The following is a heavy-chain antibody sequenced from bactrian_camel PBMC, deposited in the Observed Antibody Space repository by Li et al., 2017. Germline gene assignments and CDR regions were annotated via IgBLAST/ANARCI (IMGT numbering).Heavy chain of an antibody. J-gene: IGHJ6*01. CDR1: GVGVNRMC. CDR2: IYIGGYSGRT. Sequence: QVQLVESGGGSVQVGGSLRLSCAASGVGVNRMCMGWFREAPGKEREGVATIYIGGYSGRTYYTDSVKGRFTISEDVAKNTLYLQMNFLKPEDTAMYYCAASDYGSSWLTPHCLVPAVFGYWGQGTQVTVS. D-gene: IGHD6*01. V-gene: IGHV3S1*01. CDR3: AASDYGSSWLTPHCLVPAVFGY.